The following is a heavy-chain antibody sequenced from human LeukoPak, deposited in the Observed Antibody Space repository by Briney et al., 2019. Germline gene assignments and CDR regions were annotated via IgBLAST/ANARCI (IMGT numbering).Heavy chain of an antibody. CDR2: INWNGGSI. J-gene: IGHJ6*03. CDR3: AKDGRFSGSPYFYYMDV. Sequence: GGSLRLSCVASGFTFGDYPMHWVRQVPGKGLEWVSGINWNGGSIGYADSVKGRFTIARDNAKNSLYLQMNSLRAEDTALYYCAKDGRFSGSPYFYYMDVWGKGTTITVS. V-gene: IGHV3-9*01. D-gene: IGHD1-26*01. CDR1: GFTFGDYP.